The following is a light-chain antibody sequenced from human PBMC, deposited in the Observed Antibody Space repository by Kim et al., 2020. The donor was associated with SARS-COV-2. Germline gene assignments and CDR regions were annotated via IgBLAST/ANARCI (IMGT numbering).Light chain of an antibody. CDR3: QAWDSSTVV. Sequence: SYELTQPPSVSVSPGQTASMTCSGDKLGDKYACWYQQKPGQSPVLVIYQDSKRPSGIPERFSGSNSGNTATLTISGTQAMDEADYYCQAWDSSTVVFGAG. J-gene: IGLJ2*01. CDR2: QDS. CDR1: KLGDKY. V-gene: IGLV3-1*01.